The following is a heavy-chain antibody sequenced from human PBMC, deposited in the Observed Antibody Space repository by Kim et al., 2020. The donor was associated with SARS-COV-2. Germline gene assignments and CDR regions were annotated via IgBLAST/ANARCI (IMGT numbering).Heavy chain of an antibody. D-gene: IGHD6-6*01. Sequence: SETLSLTCAVYGGSFSGYYWSWIRQPPGKGLEWIGEINHSGSTNYNPSLKSRVTISVDTSKNQFSLKLSSVTAADTAVYYCARGKSNSYDMDVWGQGTTVTVSS. V-gene: IGHV4-34*01. CDR2: INHSGST. CDR3: ARGKSNSYDMDV. CDR1: GGSFSGYY. J-gene: IGHJ6*02.